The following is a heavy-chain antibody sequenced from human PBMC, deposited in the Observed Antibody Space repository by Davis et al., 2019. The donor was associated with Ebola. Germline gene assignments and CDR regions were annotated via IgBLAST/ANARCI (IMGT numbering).Heavy chain of an antibody. J-gene: IGHJ5*02. V-gene: IGHV4-59*01. D-gene: IGHD3-3*01. CDR3: ASLHYDFWSGYYTTHWFDP. CDR1: GGSISSYY. Sequence: GSLRLSCTVSGGSISSYYWSWIRQPPGKGLEWIGYIYYSGSTTYNPSLKSRVTISVDTSKNQFSLKLSSVTAADTAVYYCASLHYDFWSGYYTTHWFDPWGQGTLVTVSS. CDR2: IYYSGST.